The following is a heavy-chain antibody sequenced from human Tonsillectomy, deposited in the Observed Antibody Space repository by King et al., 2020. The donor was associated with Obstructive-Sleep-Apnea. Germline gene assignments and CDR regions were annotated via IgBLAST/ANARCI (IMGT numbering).Heavy chain of an antibody. D-gene: IGHD6-13*01. Sequence: LQLQESGPGLVKPSETLSLTCTVSGGSISSSIYYWGWIRQPPGKGLEWIGRIYHSGSTYYNPSLKSRVTISVDTSKNQFSLQLNSVTAADTAGYYCARDEQLIPYWYFDLWGRGTLVTVSS. CDR2: IYHSGST. CDR3: ARDEQLIPYWYFDL. J-gene: IGHJ2*01. V-gene: IGHV4-39*07. CDR1: GGSISSSIYY.